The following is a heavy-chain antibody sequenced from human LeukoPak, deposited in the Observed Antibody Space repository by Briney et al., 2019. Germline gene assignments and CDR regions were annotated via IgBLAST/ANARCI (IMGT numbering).Heavy chain of an antibody. CDR3: ARRRSSEYPFDY. D-gene: IGHD2-2*02. J-gene: IGHJ4*02. CDR2: INPNTGGT. V-gene: IGHV1-2*02. Sequence: WASVTVSCKASGYTFTGYYMHWVRQAPGQGLEWMGWINPNTGGTNYAQKFQGRATMTRDTSISTVYMELSRLTSDDTAVYYCARRRSSEYPFDYWGQGTLVTVSS. CDR1: GYTFTGYY.